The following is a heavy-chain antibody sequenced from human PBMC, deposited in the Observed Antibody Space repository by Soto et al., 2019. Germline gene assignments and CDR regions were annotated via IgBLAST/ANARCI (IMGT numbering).Heavy chain of an antibody. Sequence: GESLKISCKGSGYSFTSYWIAWVRQMPGRGLEWMGIIYPGDSDIRYSPSFQGQVTISADKSISTAYLQWSSLKASDTAIYYCARTYDFWKPLDYWGQGTLVTVSS. J-gene: IGHJ4*02. CDR1: GYSFTSYW. CDR3: ARTYDFWKPLDY. CDR2: IYPGDSDI. D-gene: IGHD3-3*01. V-gene: IGHV5-51*01.